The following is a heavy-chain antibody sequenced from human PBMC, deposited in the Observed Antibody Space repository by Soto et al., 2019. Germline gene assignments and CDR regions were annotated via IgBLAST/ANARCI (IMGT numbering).Heavy chain of an antibody. V-gene: IGHV3-30*18. D-gene: IGHD3-10*01. J-gene: IGHJ4*02. CDR2: ISNDGSDK. CDR3: AKMGTLVRGY. Sequence: ESGGGVVQPGRSLRLSCAASGFTFRSYGMHWVRQAPGKGLEWVAVISNDGSDKYYADSVKGRFTISRDNSKNTLYLEMNSLRTEDTAVYYCAKMGTLVRGYWGQGTLVTVSS. CDR1: GFTFRSYG.